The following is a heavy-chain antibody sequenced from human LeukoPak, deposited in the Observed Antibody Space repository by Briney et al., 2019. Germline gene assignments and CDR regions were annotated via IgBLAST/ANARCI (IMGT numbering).Heavy chain of an antibody. J-gene: IGHJ4*02. CDR2: ISGSGDSA. V-gene: IGHV3-23*01. D-gene: IGHD4-11*01. Sequence: GGSLRLSCAASGFTFSSYAMSWVRQAPGKGLEWVSTISGSGDSAYYADSVKGRLTISRDNSKNTLYLLMNSLRAEDTAVYYCAKDSTVYTDYQFDYWGQGSPVTVSS. CDR3: AKDSTVYTDYQFDY. CDR1: GFTFSSYA.